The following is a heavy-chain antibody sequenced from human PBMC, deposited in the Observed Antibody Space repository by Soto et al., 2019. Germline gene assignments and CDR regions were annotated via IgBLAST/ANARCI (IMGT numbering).Heavy chain of an antibody. Sequence: EVQLVESGGGLVQPGGSLRLSCAASGFTFNSYSMNWVRQAPGKGLEWVSYISSSSSTIYYADSVKGRFTISRDNAKNALLPQMIRLRDEHTAVYYGARASYFGSVIQLWGQGALVTVSA. D-gene: IGHD3-10*01. J-gene: IGHJ4*02. CDR1: GFTFNSYS. CDR2: ISSSSSTI. CDR3: ARASYFGSVIQL. V-gene: IGHV3-48*02.